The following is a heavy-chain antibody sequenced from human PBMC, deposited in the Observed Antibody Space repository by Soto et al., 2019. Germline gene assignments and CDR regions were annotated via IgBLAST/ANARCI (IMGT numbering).Heavy chain of an antibody. D-gene: IGHD3-10*01. CDR3: ARPSGGSRSYLFDY. J-gene: IGHJ4*02. V-gene: IGHV4-39*01. CDR1: GGSISSSSYY. CDR2: IYYSGST. Sequence: SETLSLTCTVSGGSISSSSYYWGWIRQPPGKGLEWIGSIYYSGSTYYNPSLKSRVTISVDTSKNQFSLKLSSVTAADTAVYYCARPSGGSRSYLFDYWGQGTLVTVSS.